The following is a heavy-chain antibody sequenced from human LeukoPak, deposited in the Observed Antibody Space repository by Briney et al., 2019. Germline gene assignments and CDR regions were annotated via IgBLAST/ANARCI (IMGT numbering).Heavy chain of an antibody. CDR3: VRDLLLRSRGFEWRRDKWFDP. CDR2: ISSSGSTV. V-gene: IGHV3-48*03. CDR1: GCTFSSYE. D-gene: IGHD3-3*01. Sequence: GGSLRLSRAASGCTFSSYEMNWVRQAPGKGLEWVSYISSSGSTVYYADSVKGRFTISRDNAKNSLYLQMNSLRAEDTAVYYCVRDLLLRSRGFEWRRDKWFDPWGQGTLVTVSS. J-gene: IGHJ5*02.